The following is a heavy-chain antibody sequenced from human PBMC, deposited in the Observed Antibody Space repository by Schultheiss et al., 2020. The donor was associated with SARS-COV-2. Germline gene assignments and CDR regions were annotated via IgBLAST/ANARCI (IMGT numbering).Heavy chain of an antibody. CDR2: IYYSGST. D-gene: IGHD3-22*01. V-gene: IGHV4-59*01. J-gene: IGHJ4*01. CDR1: GGSISSYY. Sequence: SQTLSLTCTVSGGSISSYYWSWIRQPPGKGLEWIGYIYYSGSTNYNPSLKSRVTISVDTSKNHFSLKLSSVTAADTAVYYCARGQNYYDTSGYYYFDYWGQGALVTVSS. CDR3: ARGQNYYDTSGYYYFDY.